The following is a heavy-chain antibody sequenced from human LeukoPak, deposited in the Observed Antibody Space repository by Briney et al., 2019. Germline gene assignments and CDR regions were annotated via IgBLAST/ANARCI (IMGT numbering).Heavy chain of an antibody. CDR3: ARRSKWYSSGWYEGFDP. D-gene: IGHD6-19*01. CDR1: GGSISSYY. J-gene: IGHJ5*02. V-gene: IGHV4-59*01. Sequence: SETLSLTCSVSGGSISSYYWSWIRQPPGKGLEWIGYIYYSGSTDYNPSLKSRITISLDTSKNQFSLKLSSVTAADTAVYYCARRSKWYSSGWYEGFDPWGQGTLVTVSS. CDR2: IYYSGST.